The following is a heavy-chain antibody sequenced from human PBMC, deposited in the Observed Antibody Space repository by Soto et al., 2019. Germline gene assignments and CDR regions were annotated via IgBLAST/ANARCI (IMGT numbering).Heavy chain of an antibody. CDR2: IHYSGGT. J-gene: IGHJ3*02. CDR3: ARLRRPKDGSDI. Sequence: QLQLRESGPGLVKPSQTLSLTCTVSGGSFSSDGDYWSWIRQHPGKGLEWIGYIHYSGGTHYNPSPSSRATISGDTSKNQLSLEISSLTAADTAVYFCARLRRPKDGSDIWGQGTMVTVSS. CDR1: GGSFSSDGDY. V-gene: IGHV4-31*03.